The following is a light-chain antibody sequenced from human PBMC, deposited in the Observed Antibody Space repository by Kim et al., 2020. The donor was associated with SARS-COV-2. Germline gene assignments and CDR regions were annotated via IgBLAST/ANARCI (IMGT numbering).Light chain of an antibody. J-gene: IGLJ2*01. Sequence: QSVPIACTGGNSDLRSCKCVSSYQQQPGNAPKLIIYEVTLRPSGVPVRFSGSKSGNAASLTGSGLQPEDEAYYYCTSYAGSDNPVVFGGGTQLTVL. CDR3: TSYAGSDNPVV. V-gene: IGLV2-8*01. CDR1: NSDLRSCKC. CDR2: EVT.